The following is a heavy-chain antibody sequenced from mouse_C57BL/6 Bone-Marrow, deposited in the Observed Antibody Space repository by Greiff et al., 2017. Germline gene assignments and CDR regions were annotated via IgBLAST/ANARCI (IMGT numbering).Heavy chain of an antibody. D-gene: IGHD2-2*01. Sequence: EVHLVESGGGLVKPGGSLKLSCAASGFTFSSYAMSWVRQTPEKRLEWVATISDGGSYTYYPDNVKGRFTISRDNAKNNLYLQMSHLKSEDTAMYDCARDRHYGYGWFAYWGQGTLVTVSA. CDR2: ISDGGSYT. J-gene: IGHJ3*01. CDR1: GFTFSSYA. CDR3: ARDRHYGYGWFAY. V-gene: IGHV5-4*01.